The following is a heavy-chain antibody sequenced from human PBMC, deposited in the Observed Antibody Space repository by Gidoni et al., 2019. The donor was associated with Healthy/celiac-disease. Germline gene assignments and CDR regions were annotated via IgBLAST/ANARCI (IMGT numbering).Heavy chain of an antibody. J-gene: IGHJ6*02. CDR2: IYYSGST. CDR3: ARRLGIKISKVYDYGMDV. CDR1: GGSISSYY. Sequence: QVQLQESGPGLVKPSETLSLTCTVPGGSISSYYWSWIRQPPGKGLEWIGYIYYSGSTNYNPSLKSRVTISVDTSKNQFSLKLSSVTAADTAVYYCARRLGIKISKVYDYGMDVWGQGTTVTVSS. D-gene: IGHD3-16*01. V-gene: IGHV4-59*01.